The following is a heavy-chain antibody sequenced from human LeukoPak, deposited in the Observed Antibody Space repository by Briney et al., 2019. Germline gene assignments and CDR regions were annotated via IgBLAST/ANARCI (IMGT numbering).Heavy chain of an antibody. V-gene: IGHV1-2*02. CDR3: ARDSLPAANYGMDV. CDR1: GYTFTGYY. D-gene: IGHD2-2*01. CDR2: INPNSGGT. Sequence: GASVKVSCKASGYTFTGYYMHWVRQAPGQGLEWMGWINPNSGGTNYAQKFQGRVTMTRDTSINTAYMELSRLRSDDTAVYYCARDSLPAANYGMDVWGQGTTVTVSS. J-gene: IGHJ6*02.